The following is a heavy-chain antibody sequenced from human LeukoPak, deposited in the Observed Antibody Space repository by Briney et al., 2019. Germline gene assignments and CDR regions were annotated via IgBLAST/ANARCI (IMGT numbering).Heavy chain of an antibody. J-gene: IGHJ4*02. Sequence: GGSLRLSCAASGFTFSNYGMHWVRQAPGKGLEWEAFIRYDGSNKYYGDSVKGRFTISRDNSKNTLYLQMNSLRAEDTAVYHCAKAPNLVAAPDYWGQGTLVTVSS. CDR3: AKAPNLVAAPDY. CDR2: IRYDGSNK. CDR1: GFTFSNYG. V-gene: IGHV3-30*02. D-gene: IGHD2-15*01.